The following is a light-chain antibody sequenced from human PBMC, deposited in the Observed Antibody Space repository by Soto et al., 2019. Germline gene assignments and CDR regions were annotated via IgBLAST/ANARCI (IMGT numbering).Light chain of an antibody. J-gene: IGKJ4*02. CDR2: DAS. CDR1: PSVSGW. CDR3: QQYETFSGT. V-gene: IGKV1-5*01. Sequence: DIQMTQSPSTLSASVGDTVTVTCRASPSVSGWLAWYPQKPGEAPKLLIYDASALPRGVPSSFSGSGSGTKLTLTIASLQPDVFATYYCQQYETFSGTFGTGTKVEI.